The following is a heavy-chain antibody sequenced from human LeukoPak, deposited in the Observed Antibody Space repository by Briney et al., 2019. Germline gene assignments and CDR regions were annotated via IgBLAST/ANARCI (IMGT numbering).Heavy chain of an antibody. CDR1: GGAFGGYY. J-gene: IGHJ5*02. V-gene: IGHV4-34*01. Sequence: SETLSLTCAVYGGAFGGYYWSWIRQPPGKGLEWIGEINHSGSTNYNPSLKSRVTISVDTSKNQFSLKLSSVTAADTAVYYCARSGPSYDYVWGSYRQYNWFDPWGQGTLVTVSS. CDR3: ARSGPSYDYVWGSYRQYNWFDP. CDR2: INHSGST. D-gene: IGHD3-16*02.